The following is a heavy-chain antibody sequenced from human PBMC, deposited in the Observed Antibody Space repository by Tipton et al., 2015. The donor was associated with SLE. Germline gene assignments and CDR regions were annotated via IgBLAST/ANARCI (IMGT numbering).Heavy chain of an antibody. V-gene: IGHV1-2*02. CDR1: GYTFTGYY. J-gene: IGHJ5*02. CDR2: INPNSGGT. CDR3: ARPLGPRGWVDP. Sequence: QLVQSGAEVKKPGASVKVSCKASGYTFTGYYMHWVRQAPGQGLEWMRWINPNSGGTNYAQKFQGRVPMTRDTAISTAYMELSRLRSEDTAVYYCARPLGPRGWVDPWGQGSLVAVSS.